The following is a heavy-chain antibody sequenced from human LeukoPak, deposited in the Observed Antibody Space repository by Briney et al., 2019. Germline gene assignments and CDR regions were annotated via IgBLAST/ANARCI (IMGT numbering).Heavy chain of an antibody. CDR1: GGSISSGGYS. V-gene: IGHV4-30-2*01. D-gene: IGHD3-10*01. CDR2: IYHSGST. CDR3: ARVVRGSTQADY. J-gene: IGHJ4*02. Sequence: SETLSLTCAVSGGSISSGGYSWSWLRQPPGKGLEWIGYIYHSGSTYYNPSLKSRVSITLNRSENQYPPKLSSVTAADTAVYDCARVVRGSTQADYCGQGSLVTVSS.